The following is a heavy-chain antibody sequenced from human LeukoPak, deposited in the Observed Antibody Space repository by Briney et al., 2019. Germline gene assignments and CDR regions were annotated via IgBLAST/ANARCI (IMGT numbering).Heavy chain of an antibody. D-gene: IGHD5-24*01. J-gene: IGHJ4*02. CDR3: ARMDVRDGYNYLFDY. CDR2: IYHSGST. V-gene: IGHV4-30-2*02. CDR1: GGSISSGGYS. Sequence: SETLSLTCAVSGGSISSGGYSWSWIRQPPGKGLEWIGYIYHSGSTYYNPSLKSRVTISVDTSKNQFSLKLSSVTAADTAVYYCARMDVRDGYNYLFDYWGQGTLVTVSS.